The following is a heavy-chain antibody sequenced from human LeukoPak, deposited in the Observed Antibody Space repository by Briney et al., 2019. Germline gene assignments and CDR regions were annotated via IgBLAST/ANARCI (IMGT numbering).Heavy chain of an antibody. Sequence: GRSLRLSCAASGFTFSSYAMHWVRQAPGKGLEWVAVISYDGSNKYYADSVKGRFTISRDNSKNTLYLQMNSLRAEDTAVYYCAKVGFDDWGQGTLVTVSS. CDR2: ISYDGSNK. CDR3: AKVGFDD. J-gene: IGHJ4*02. V-gene: IGHV3-30-3*01. CDR1: GFTFSSYA.